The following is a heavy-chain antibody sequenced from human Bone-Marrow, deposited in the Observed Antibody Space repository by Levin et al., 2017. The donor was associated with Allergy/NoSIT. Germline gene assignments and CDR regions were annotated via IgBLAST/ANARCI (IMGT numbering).Heavy chain of an antibody. D-gene: IGHD2-15*01. V-gene: IGHV4-31*03. J-gene: IGHJ6*02. CDR1: GGSISSGGYY. CDR2: IYYSGST. Sequence: RPSETLSLTCTVSGGSISSGGYYWSWIRQHPGKGLEWIGYIYYSGSTYYNPSLKSRVTISVDTSKNQFSLKLSSVTAADTAVYYCAREGCSGGGCYSGVYSFGYYGMDVWGQGTTVTVSS. CDR3: AREGCSGGGCYSGVYSFGYYGMDV.